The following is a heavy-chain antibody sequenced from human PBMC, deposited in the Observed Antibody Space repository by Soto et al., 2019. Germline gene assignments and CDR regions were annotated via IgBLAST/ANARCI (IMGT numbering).Heavy chain of an antibody. CDR2: LVVGSGNT. J-gene: IGHJ6*02. Sequence: SVKVSCKASGFTLKSSAVQWVRQARGQRLEWIGWLVVGSGNTNYAQRFQERVTITRDMSTSTAYMELSSLRSEDTAVYYCAAHVAIGGYYYVLEVWGQGTPVTLSS. V-gene: IGHV1-58*01. D-gene: IGHD2-2*02. CDR3: AAHVAIGGYYYVLEV. CDR1: GFTLKSSA.